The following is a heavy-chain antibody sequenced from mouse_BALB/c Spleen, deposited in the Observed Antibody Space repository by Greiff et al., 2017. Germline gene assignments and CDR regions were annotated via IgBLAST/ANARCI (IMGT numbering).Heavy chain of an antibody. CDR3: TTGTSIYYDYGGY. CDR2: IRLKSNNYAT. CDR1: GFTFSNYW. D-gene: IGHD2-4*01. V-gene: IGHV6-6*02. J-gene: IGHJ2*01. Sequence: EVKVEESGGGLVQPGGSMKLSCVASGFTFSNYWMNWVRQSPEKGLEWVAEIRLKSNNYATHYAESVKGRFTISRDDSKSSVYLQMNNLRAEDTGIYYCTTGTSIYYDYGGYWGQGTTLTVSS.